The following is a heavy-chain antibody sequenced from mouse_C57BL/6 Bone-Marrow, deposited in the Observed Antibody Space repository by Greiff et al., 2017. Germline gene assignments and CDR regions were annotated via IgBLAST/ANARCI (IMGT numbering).Heavy chain of an antibody. CDR2: IDPENGDT. J-gene: IGHJ4*01. Sequence: VHVKQSGAELVRPGASVKLSCTASGFNIKDDYMHWVKQRPEQGLEWIGWIDPENGDTEYASKFQGKATITADTSSNTAYLQLSSLTSEDTAVYYCTVYYGYDGPYYYAMDYWGQGTSVTVSS. CDR1: GFNIKDDY. V-gene: IGHV14-4*01. CDR3: TVYYGYDGPYYYAMDY. D-gene: IGHD2-2*01.